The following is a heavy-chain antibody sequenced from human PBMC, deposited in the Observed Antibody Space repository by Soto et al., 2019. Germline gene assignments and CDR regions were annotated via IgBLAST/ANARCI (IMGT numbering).Heavy chain of an antibody. CDR2: LYYSGST. V-gene: IGHV4-31*01. CDR3: ARGRGTVTTVTTQLDY. J-gene: IGHJ4*02. D-gene: IGHD4-17*01. Sequence: QVQLQESGPGLVKPSQTLSLTCTVSGGSISSGGYYWSWIRQHPGKGLEWIGYLYYSGSTYYNPCLKSAVTLTVDTSKNPFSLKVSDVTAADTGVYYCARGRGTVTTVTTQLDYWGQGTLVAASS. CDR1: GGSISSGGYY.